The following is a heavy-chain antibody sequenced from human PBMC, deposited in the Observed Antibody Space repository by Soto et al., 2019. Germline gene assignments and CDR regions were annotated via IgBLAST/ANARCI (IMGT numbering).Heavy chain of an antibody. V-gene: IGHV3-30*18. J-gene: IGHJ4*02. CDR3: AKDQASGQGSFDS. CDR1: GFTFNIYG. Sequence: GGSLRLSCAASGFTFNIYGMHWVRQAPDKGLEWVALISYDGSNQYYADSVKGRFTISRDNSKNTLFLQMNSLRADGTAVYYCAKDQASGQGSFDSWGQGTLVTVSS. CDR2: ISYDGSNQ.